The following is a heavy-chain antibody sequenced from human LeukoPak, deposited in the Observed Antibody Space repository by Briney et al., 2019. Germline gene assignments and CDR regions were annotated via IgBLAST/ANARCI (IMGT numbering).Heavy chain of an antibody. Sequence: SVKVSCKASGGTFSSYTISWVRQAPGQGLEWMGRIIPILGIANYAQKFQGRVTITADKSTSAAYMELSSLRSEDTAVYYCARDIGGSYPAADYWGQGTLVTVSS. V-gene: IGHV1-69*04. J-gene: IGHJ4*02. CDR1: GGTFSSYT. CDR2: IIPILGIA. CDR3: ARDIGGSYPAADY. D-gene: IGHD1-26*01.